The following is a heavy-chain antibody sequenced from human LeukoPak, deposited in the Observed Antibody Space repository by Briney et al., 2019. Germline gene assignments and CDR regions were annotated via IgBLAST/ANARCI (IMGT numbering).Heavy chain of an antibody. V-gene: IGHV3-7*01. Sequence: GGSLRLSCVVSGLTFSDYWMSWVRQAPGKGLEWVGNIKRDGSETYYGDSVKGRFTISRDNAKKSLYLQMDNLRAEDTAVYYCARHLTFFDYWGQGALVSVSS. D-gene: IGHD4/OR15-4a*01. CDR1: GLTFSDYW. CDR2: IKRDGSET. CDR3: ARHLTFFDY. J-gene: IGHJ4*02.